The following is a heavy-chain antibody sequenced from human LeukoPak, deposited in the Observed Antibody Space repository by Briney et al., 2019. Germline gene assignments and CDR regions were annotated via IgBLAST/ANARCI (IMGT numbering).Heavy chain of an antibody. V-gene: IGHV4-34*01. CDR2: INHNGST. D-gene: IGHD3-10*01. Sequence: PSETLSHTCAVYGGSFSGYFWSSIRQPPGKGLEWIGEINHNGSTNYNRSLKSRVTISVDTSKIQFSLKLSSVTAADTAVYYCARGLRVGTMVRGVVARTYFDYWGQGTLVTVSS. CDR3: ARGLRVGTMVRGVVARTYFDY. J-gene: IGHJ4*02. CDR1: GGSFSGYF.